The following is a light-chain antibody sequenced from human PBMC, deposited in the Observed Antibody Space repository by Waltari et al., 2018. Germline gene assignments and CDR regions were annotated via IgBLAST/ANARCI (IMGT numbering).Light chain of an antibody. CDR1: NSDIGNYTL. CDR2: EDS. V-gene: IGLV2-23*01. CDR3: SSFATSGIWV. Sequence: QSALTQPASVSGSPGQSITISCTGTNSDIGNYTLVSWYQQYPGKAPKLVIYEDSQRPSGVSHRFSGSKSGNTASLTISGLQADDESDFHGSSFATSGIWVFGGGTRLTVL. J-gene: IGLJ3*02.